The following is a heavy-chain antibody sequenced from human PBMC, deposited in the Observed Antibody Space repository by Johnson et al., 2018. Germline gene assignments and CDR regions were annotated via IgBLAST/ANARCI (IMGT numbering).Heavy chain of an antibody. CDR1: GFTFADYA. J-gene: IGHJ3*02. Sequence: VQLVESGGGLVQPGRSLRLSCAASGFTFADYAMHWVRQAPGQGLEWVSGISWDSGSIGYEDSVKGRFPISRDNAKNSLYLQMNSLGAEDTALYYCAKDSYYGSGMVAFDIWGQGTMVTVSS. V-gene: IGHV3-9*01. D-gene: IGHD3-10*01. CDR2: ISWDSGSI. CDR3: AKDSYYGSGMVAFDI.